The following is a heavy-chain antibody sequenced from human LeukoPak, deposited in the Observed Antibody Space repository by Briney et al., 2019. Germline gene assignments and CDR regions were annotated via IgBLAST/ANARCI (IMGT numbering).Heavy chain of an antibody. CDR3: ARAKRSVAERGSLDY. D-gene: IGHD3-16*01. CDR1: GGSFSGYY. J-gene: IGHJ4*02. V-gene: IGHV4-34*01. Sequence: SETLSLTCAVYGGSFSGYYWSWIRQPPGKGLEWIGEINHSGSTNYNPSLKSRVTISVDTSKNQFSLKLSSVTAADTAVYYCARAKRSVAERGSLDYWGQGTLVTVSS. CDR2: INHSGST.